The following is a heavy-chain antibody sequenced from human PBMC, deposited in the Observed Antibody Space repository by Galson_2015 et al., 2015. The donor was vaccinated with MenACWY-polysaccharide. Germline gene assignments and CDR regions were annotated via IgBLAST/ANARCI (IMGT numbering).Heavy chain of an antibody. CDR3: ARVFGRGCSGGNCTAMDV. D-gene: IGHD2-15*01. J-gene: IGHJ6*02. V-gene: IGHV7-4-1*02. CDR2: INTKTGSP. CDR1: GDIFSSYV. Sequence: SVKVSCKASGDIFSSYVLNWMRQAPGQGLEWMGWINTKTGSPTYAQAFTGRLVFSVDTSVSTAHLQISSLKAEDTATYYCARVFGRGCSGGNCTAMDVWGQGTTVSVSS.